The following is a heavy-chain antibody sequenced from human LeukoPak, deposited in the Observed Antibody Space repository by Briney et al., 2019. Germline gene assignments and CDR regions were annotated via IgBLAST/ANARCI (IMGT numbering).Heavy chain of an antibody. CDR2: ISSGSSYI. J-gene: IGHJ6*02. Sequence: GGSLRLSCAASGFTFSSYSMNWVRQAPGKGLEWVSSISSGSSYIYYADSVKGRFTISRDNAKNSLYLQMNSLRAEDTAVYYCARAPYYYGSGSQYGMDVWGQGTTVTVSS. V-gene: IGHV3-21*01. CDR3: ARAPYYYGSGSQYGMDV. D-gene: IGHD3-10*01. CDR1: GFTFSSYS.